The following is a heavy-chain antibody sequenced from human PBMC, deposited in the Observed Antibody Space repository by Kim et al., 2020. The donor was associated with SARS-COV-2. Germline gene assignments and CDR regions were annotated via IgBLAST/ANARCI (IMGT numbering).Heavy chain of an antibody. CDR3: TTVSIR. J-gene: IGHJ4*02. Sequence: GGSLRLSCAVSGIPFSNAWFNWVRQAPGKGLEWVGRIKSKSDGGTADLAAPVKGRFAISRDDSKNTLYLLMNSLRNDDSAVYYCTTVSIRWGQGTLVTV. CDR2: IKSKSDGGTA. V-gene: IGHV3-15*01. CDR1: GIPFSNAW. D-gene: IGHD2-2*02.